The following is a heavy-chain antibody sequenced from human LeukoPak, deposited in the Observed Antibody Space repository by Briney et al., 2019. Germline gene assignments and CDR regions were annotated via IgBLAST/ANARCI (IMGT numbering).Heavy chain of an antibody. CDR3: ARDPRMGYCSGGSCWGSED. Sequence: SETLSLTCTVSGGSISSSSYYWGWIRQPPGKGLEWIGSIYYSGSTYYNPSLKSRVTISVDTSKNQFSLKLSSVTAADTAVYYCARDPRMGYCSGGSCWGSEDWGQGTLVTVSS. CDR2: IYYSGST. V-gene: IGHV4-39*07. J-gene: IGHJ4*02. D-gene: IGHD2-15*01. CDR1: GGSISSSSYY.